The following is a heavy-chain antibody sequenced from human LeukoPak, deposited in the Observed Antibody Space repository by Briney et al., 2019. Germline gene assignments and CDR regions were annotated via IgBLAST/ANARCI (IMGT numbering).Heavy chain of an antibody. V-gene: IGHV1-69*04. CDR1: GGTFSSYA. J-gene: IGHJ4*02. D-gene: IGHD4-17*01. CDR3: ARAGAGMATVTNFDF. Sequence: SVKVSCKASGGTFSSYAISWVRQALGQGLEWMGRIIPILGIANYAQKFQGRVTITADKSTSTAYMELSSLRSEDTAVYYCARAGAGMATVTNFDFWGQGTLVTVSS. CDR2: IIPILGIA.